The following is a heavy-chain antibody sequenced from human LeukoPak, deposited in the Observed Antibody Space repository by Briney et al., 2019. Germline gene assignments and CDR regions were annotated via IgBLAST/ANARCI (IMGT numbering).Heavy chain of an antibody. V-gene: IGHV3-48*02. Sequence: PPGAFLIPCCASSGFTISNYGNCWGRPPPGKVQWRGSYIGSSSSTTNYADSVKGGFTTARKNAKSSLYLQMNRLREEESAVYYCAKEHLVAHVFDYWGQGTLVTVSS. CDR1: GFTISNYG. D-gene: IGHD5-12*01. CDR2: IGSSSSTT. CDR3: AKEHLVAHVFDY. J-gene: IGHJ4*02.